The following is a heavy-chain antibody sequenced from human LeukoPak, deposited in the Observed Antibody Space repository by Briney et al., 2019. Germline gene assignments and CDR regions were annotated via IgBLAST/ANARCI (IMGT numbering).Heavy chain of an antibody. V-gene: IGHV3-23*01. CDR3: AKAPVGYYYDSSGERYFDY. Sequence: GGSLRLSCAASGFTFSSYAMSWVRQAPGKGLEWVSAISGSGGSTYNADSVKGRFTISRDNSKNTLYLQMNSLRAEDTAVYYRAKAPVGYYYDSSGERYFDYWGQGTLVTVSS. CDR1: GFTFSSYA. J-gene: IGHJ4*02. D-gene: IGHD3-22*01. CDR2: ISGSGGST.